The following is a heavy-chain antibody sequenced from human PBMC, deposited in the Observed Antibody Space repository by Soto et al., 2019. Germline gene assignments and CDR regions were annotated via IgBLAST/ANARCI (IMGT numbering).Heavy chain of an antibody. CDR1: GFTFSSYA. D-gene: IGHD3-22*01. CDR2: ILYDGSNK. J-gene: IGHJ5*02. CDR3: ARDPALRVNYDSSGYYRLRRSNWFDP. Sequence: GGSLRLSCAASGFTFSSYAMHWVRQAPGKGLEWVAVILYDGSNKYYADSVKGRFTISRDNSKNTLYLQMNSLRAEDTAVYYCARDPALRVNYDSSGYYRLRRSNWFDPWGQGTLVTVSS. V-gene: IGHV3-30-3*01.